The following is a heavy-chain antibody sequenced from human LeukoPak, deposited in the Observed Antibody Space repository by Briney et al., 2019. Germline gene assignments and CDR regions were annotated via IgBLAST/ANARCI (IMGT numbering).Heavy chain of an antibody. D-gene: IGHD4-17*01. J-gene: IGHJ4*02. Sequence: SETLSLTCSASGVSISSFYWNWIRQPPRKGPEWVGYIHSGGSTASNPSLRNRITFSIDTSKNQVSLRLTSVTATDTAVYYCARRRGNFGEGEFDYWGQGTLVTVSS. CDR3: ARRRGNFGEGEFDY. V-gene: IGHV4-4*08. CDR2: IHSGGST. CDR1: GVSISSFY.